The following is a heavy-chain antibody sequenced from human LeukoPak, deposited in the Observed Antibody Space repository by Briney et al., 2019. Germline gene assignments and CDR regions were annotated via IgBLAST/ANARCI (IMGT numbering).Heavy chain of an antibody. D-gene: IGHD5-24*01. Sequence: GGSLRLSCAASGFTFNNYAPSWVRQAPGKGLEWVSTISGSDTNTYYADSVKGRFTISRDISKNTLYLQMNSLRVEDTAVYYCAKGPKLGDGFHCDYWGQGTLVTVSS. CDR2: ISGSDTNT. V-gene: IGHV3-23*01. CDR3: AKGPKLGDGFHCDY. J-gene: IGHJ4*02. CDR1: GFTFNNYA.